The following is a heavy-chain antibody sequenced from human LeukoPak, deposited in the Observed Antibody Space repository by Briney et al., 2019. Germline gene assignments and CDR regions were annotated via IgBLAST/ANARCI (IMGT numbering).Heavy chain of an antibody. Sequence: GASVKVSCKASGYTFTSYSMNWVRQAPGQGLEWMGWINTNTGNPTYAQGFTGRFVFSLDTSASTAYLQMSSLKAEDTAVYYCARDYPPGGAVAGSPVGYWGQGTLVTVSS. CDR2: INTNTGNP. D-gene: IGHD6-19*01. CDR3: ARDYPPGGAVAGSPVGY. CDR1: GYTFTSYS. J-gene: IGHJ4*02. V-gene: IGHV7-4-1*02.